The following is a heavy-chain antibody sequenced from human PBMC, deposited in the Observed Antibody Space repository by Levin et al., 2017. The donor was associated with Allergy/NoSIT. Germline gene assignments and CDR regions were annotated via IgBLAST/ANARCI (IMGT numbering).Heavy chain of an antibody. D-gene: IGHD2-15*01. Sequence: PGESLKISCKGSGYSFTSYWISWVRQMPGKGLEWMGRIDPSDSYTNYSPSFQGHVTISADKSISTAYLQWSSLKASDTAMYYCARSGGSRTLDYYYYYYMDVWGKGTTVTVSS. V-gene: IGHV5-10-1*01. J-gene: IGHJ6*03. CDR1: GYSFTSYW. CDR3: ARSGGSRTLDYYYYYYMDV. CDR2: IDPSDSYT.